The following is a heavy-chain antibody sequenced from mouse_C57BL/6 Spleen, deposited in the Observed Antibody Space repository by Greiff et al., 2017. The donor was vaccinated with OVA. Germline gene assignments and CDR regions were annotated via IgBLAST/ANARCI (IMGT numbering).Heavy chain of an antibody. CDR2: ISDGGSYT. Sequence: EVQLVESGGGLVKPGGSLKLSCAASGFTFSSYAMSWVRQTPEKRLEWVATISDGGSYTYYPDNVKGRFTISRDNAKNNLYLQMSHLKSEDTAMYYCARKGITTVVDYAMDYWGQGTSVTVSS. D-gene: IGHD1-1*01. V-gene: IGHV5-4*01. CDR1: GFTFSSYA. CDR3: ARKGITTVVDYAMDY. J-gene: IGHJ4*01.